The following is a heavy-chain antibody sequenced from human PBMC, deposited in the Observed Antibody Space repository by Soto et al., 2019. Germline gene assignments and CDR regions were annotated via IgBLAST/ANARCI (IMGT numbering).Heavy chain of an antibody. CDR2: ISAYSGDT. CDR1: GYRFINYG. J-gene: IGHJ4*02. CDR3: ARAPYSSSSFFFDY. V-gene: IGHV1-18*04. D-gene: IGHD6-6*01. Sequence: GXSVKVSCKASGYRFINYGIIWVRQAPGQGLEWMGWISAYSGDTNYAQTLQGRVTMTWDTSTSTVYMELSGLRSDDTAVYYCARAPYSSSSFFFDYWGQGTPVTVSS.